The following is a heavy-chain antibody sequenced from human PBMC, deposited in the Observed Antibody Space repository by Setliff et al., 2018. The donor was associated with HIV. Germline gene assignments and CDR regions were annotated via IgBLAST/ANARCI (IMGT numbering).Heavy chain of an antibody. CDR1: GGSISSYY. D-gene: IGHD3-3*01. J-gene: IGHJ6*02. CDR2: IYYSGST. Sequence: SETLSLTCTVSGGSISSYYWSWIRQPPGKGLEWIGYIYYSGSTNYNPSLKSRVTISVDTSKNQFSLKLSSVIAADTAVYYCARIFGDQGYYYSMDVWGQGTTVTVSS. V-gene: IGHV4-59*01. CDR3: ARIFGDQGYYYSMDV.